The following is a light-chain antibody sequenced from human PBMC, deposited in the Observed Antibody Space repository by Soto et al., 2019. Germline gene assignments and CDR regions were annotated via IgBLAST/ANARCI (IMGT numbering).Light chain of an antibody. CDR2: GAS. CDR3: QQFGGSSYT. Sequence: ESVLTQSPGTLSLSPGARATLSCRASQSVSSTYLAWYQQKPGQAPRLLIYGASSRATGIPDRFSGSGSGTDFTLIISRLEPEDFAVYYCQQFGGSSYTFGQGTKLEIK. V-gene: IGKV3-20*01. CDR1: QSVSSTY. J-gene: IGKJ2*01.